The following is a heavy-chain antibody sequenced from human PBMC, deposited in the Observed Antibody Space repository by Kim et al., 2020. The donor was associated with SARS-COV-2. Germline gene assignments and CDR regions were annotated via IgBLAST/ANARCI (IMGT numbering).Heavy chain of an antibody. CDR3: ARDAFTYSRGWYLGY. CDR2: ISSSSTYT. Sequence: GGSLRLSCAASGFTFSDYHMSWIRQVPGKGLEWVSYISSSSTYTNYADSVKGRFTISRDNAKNSVYLQMNNLRVEDTAVYYCARDAFTYSRGWYLGYWG. V-gene: IGHV3-11*05. D-gene: IGHD6-19*01. J-gene: IGHJ4*01. CDR1: GFTFSDYH.